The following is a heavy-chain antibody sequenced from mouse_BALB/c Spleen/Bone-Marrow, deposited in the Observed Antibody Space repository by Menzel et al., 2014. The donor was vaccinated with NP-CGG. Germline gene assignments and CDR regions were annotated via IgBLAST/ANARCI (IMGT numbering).Heavy chain of an antibody. D-gene: IGHD2-3*01. CDR3: ARQDGVYYFDY. Sequence: EVKLVESGGGLVKPGGSLKLSCTASGFTFTSYAMSWVRQTPEKRLEWVATTSSAGIHTYYVDTVKGRFTISRDNAKNTLFLHMSSLRSEDTAMYYCARQDGVYYFDYWGQGTTLTVSS. V-gene: IGHV5-9-3*01. J-gene: IGHJ2*01. CDR2: TSSAGIHT. CDR1: GFTFTSYA.